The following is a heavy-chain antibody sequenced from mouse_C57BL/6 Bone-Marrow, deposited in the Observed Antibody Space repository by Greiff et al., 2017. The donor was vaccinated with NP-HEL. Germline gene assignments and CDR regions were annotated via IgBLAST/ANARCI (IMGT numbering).Heavy chain of an antibody. J-gene: IGHJ2*01. CDR2: IEPSDSTT. V-gene: IGHV1-50*01. CDR3: ARKTIYYGNY. Sequence: QVQLQQPGAELVKPGASVKMSCKASGFTFTSYWMQWVKQRPGQGLEWIGEIEPSDSTTNYNQKFKGKATLTVDTSSSTAYMQLSSLTSEDSAVYYCARKTIYYGNYWGQGTTLTVSS. CDR1: GFTFTSYW. D-gene: IGHD2-1*01.